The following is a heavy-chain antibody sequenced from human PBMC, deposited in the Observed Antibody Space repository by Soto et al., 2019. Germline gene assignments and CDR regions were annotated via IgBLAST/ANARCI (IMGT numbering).Heavy chain of an antibody. J-gene: IGHJ4*02. Sequence: PGESLKISCKGSGYNFTDNWITWVRLMPGKGLEWMGRIDPSDSYTNYSPSFQGHVTLSADKSIRTAYLQWSSLKASDTAMYYCARQYCGADCYWQFNLSLDYWGQGSLVTVSS. V-gene: IGHV5-10-1*01. CDR2: IDPSDSYT. D-gene: IGHD2-21*02. CDR3: ARQYCGADCYWQFNLSLDY. CDR1: GYNFTDNW.